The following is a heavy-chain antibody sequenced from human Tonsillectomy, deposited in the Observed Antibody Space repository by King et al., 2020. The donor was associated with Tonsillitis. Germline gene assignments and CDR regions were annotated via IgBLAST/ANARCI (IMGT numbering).Heavy chain of an antibody. D-gene: IGHD2-21*02. Sequence: MQLVQSGDEVKKPGASVKVSCKASGYTFINYGISWVRQAPGQGLEWMGWISAHNGNTNYAQKLQGRVTMTTDTSTSTAYMELRSLRSDDTAVYYCARVLGVKATATLLFDYWGQGTLVTVSS. J-gene: IGHJ4*02. CDR2: ISAHNGNT. CDR3: ARVLGVKATATLLFDY. CDR1: GYTFINYG. V-gene: IGHV1-18*01.